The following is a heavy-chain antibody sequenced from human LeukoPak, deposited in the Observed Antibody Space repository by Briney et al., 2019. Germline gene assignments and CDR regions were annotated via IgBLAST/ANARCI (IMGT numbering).Heavy chain of an antibody. V-gene: IGHV3-74*01. CDR3: ARDPTPRYCSGGSCYTHYGMDV. CDR2: INTDGTST. Sequence: PGESLRLSCAVSGFTFSNYWMHWVRQVPGKGLVWVSRINTDGTSTNYADSVMGRFTISRDNAKNSLYLQMNSLRAEDTAIYYCARDPTPRYCSGGSCYTHYGMDVWGQGTTVTVSS. J-gene: IGHJ6*02. D-gene: IGHD2-15*01. CDR1: GFTFSNYW.